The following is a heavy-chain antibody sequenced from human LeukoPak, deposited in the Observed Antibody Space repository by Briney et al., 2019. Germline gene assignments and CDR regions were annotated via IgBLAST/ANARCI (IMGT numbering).Heavy chain of an antibody. CDR3: ARRLYSPYYYYYGMDV. J-gene: IGHJ6*02. V-gene: IGHV1-46*01. CDR2: INPSGGST. CDR1: GYTFTSYY. Sequence: GASVKVSCKPSGYTFTSYYMHWVRQAPGPGIEWMGIINPSGGSTSYAQKFQGRVTMTRDTSTSTVYMELSSLRSEDTAVYYCARRLYSPYYYYYGMDVWGQGTTVTVSS. D-gene: IGHD5-18*01.